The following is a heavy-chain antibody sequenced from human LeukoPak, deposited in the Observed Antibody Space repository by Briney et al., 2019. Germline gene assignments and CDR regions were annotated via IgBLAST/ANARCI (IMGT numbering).Heavy chain of an antibody. V-gene: IGHV3-48*03. CDR1: GFTFSSYE. J-gene: IGHJ4*02. CDR3: AKDAISTSWYFDY. D-gene: IGHD2-2*01. Sequence: GGSLRLSCAASGFTFSSYEMNWVRQAPGKGLEWVSYISTSGSIIYYADSVKGRFTISRDNSKNSLSLQMHSLRAEDTAFYYCAKDAISTSWYFDYWGQGTLVTVSS. CDR2: ISTSGSII.